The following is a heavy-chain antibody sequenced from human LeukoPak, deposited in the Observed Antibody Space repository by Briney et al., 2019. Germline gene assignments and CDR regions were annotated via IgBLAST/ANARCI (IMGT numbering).Heavy chain of an antibody. CDR3: ARTYYDILTGSFGAFDI. CDR2: IYYSGST. D-gene: IGHD3-9*01. V-gene: IGHV4-30-4*01. Sequence: SETLSLTCTVSGGSISSGDYYWSWIRQPPGKGLEWIGYIYYSGSTYYNPSLKSRVTISVDTSKNQFSLKLSSVTAADTAVYYCARTYYDILTGSFGAFDIWGQGTMVTVSS. J-gene: IGHJ3*02. CDR1: GGSISSGDYY.